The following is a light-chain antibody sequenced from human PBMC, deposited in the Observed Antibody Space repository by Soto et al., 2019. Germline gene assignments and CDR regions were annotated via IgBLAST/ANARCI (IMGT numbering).Light chain of an antibody. CDR2: GAS. V-gene: IGKV3-20*01. CDR1: QSVSDSY. CDR3: QQYGSSPYT. J-gene: IGKJ2*01. Sequence: EIVLTQSPGTLSLSPGERATLSCRASQSVSDSYLAWYQQKPGQAPRLLISGASSRATGIPDRFSGNGSGTDFTLTISRLEPEDFAVYYCQQYGSSPYTFGQGTKLEIK.